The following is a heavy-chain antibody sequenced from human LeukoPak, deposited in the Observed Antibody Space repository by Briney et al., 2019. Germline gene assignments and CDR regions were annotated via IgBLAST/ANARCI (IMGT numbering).Heavy chain of an antibody. CDR2: INTYNGNT. CDR1: DSIFTSYT. J-gene: IGHJ5*02. CDR3: ARDVIVVVVAATDYNWFDP. V-gene: IGHV1-18*01. Sequence: GASVKVSCKASDSIFTSYTISWVRQAPGQGLEWMGWINTYNGNTDYAQKLQGRVTMTTDTSTSTAYMELRSLRSDDTAVYYCARDVIVVVVAATDYNWFDPWGQGTLVTVSS. D-gene: IGHD2-15*01.